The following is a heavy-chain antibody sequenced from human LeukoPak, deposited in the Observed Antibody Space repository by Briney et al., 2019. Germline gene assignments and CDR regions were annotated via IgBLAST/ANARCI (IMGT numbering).Heavy chain of an antibody. CDR2: ISSSGST. Sequence: PSQTLSLTCTVSGDSISSGDYYWSWIRQPAGKGLEWIGRISSSGSTNYNPSLKSRVTISVDTSKNQFSLKLSSVTAADTAVYYCARHAAAGTDSPWGQGTLVTVSS. D-gene: IGHD6-13*01. J-gene: IGHJ5*02. CDR3: ARHAAAGTDSP. CDR1: GDSISSGDYY. V-gene: IGHV4-61*02.